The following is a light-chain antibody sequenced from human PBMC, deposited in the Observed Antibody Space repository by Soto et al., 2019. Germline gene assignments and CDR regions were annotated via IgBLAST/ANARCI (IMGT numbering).Light chain of an antibody. CDR2: DAS. V-gene: IGKV3-11*01. Sequence: EIVLTQSPATLSLSPGERATLSCMASQSVSSYFAWYQQKPGQAPRLLIYDASNRATGIPARFSGSGSGTDFTLTISSLEPEDFAVYYCQQRSNWPITFGQGTRLEI. CDR1: QSVSSY. CDR3: QQRSNWPIT. J-gene: IGKJ5*01.